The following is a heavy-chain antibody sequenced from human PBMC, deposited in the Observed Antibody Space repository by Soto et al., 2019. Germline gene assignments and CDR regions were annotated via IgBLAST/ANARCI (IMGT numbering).Heavy chain of an antibody. CDR3: ASAGVDYYGMDV. CDR2: MNPNSGNT. J-gene: IGHJ6*02. V-gene: IGHV1-8*01. D-gene: IGHD3-10*01. Sequence: ASVKVSCKASRYTFTSYYINWVRQSTVQGLEWMGWMNPNSGNTGYAQKFQGRVTMTRNTSISTAYMELSSLRSEDTAVYYCASAGVDYYGMDVWGQGTTVTVSS. CDR1: RYTFTSYY.